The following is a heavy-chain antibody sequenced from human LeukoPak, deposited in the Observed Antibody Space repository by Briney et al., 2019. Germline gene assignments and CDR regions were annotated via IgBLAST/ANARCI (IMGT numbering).Heavy chain of an antibody. V-gene: IGHV1-3*01. D-gene: IGHD6-6*01. CDR1: GYTFTSYA. J-gene: IGHJ4*02. CDR3: ATGIIRGSWVYYFDY. Sequence: ASVKVSCKASGYTFTSYAMHWVRQAPGQRLEWMGWINAGNGNTKYSQKFQGRVTITRDTSASTACMELSSLRSEDTAVYYCATGIIRGSWVYYFDYWGQGTLVTVSS. CDR2: INAGNGNT.